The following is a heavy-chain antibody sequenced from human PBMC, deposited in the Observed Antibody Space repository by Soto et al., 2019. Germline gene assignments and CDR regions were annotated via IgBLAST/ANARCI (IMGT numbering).Heavy chain of an antibody. CDR3: ARGTSGYACGLFDF. D-gene: IGHD5-12*01. CDR1: GYTFTKYG. Sequence: VQLVQSGGEVRKPGASVTVSCRASGYTFTKYGISWVRQAPGQGLERMGWISADNDNTNYAQNLQGRVTMTTDTSTSTAYLPLRSLRSDDTAVYFCARGTSGYACGLFDFWGQGTRVTVSS. J-gene: IGHJ4*02. V-gene: IGHV1-18*01. CDR2: ISADNDNT.